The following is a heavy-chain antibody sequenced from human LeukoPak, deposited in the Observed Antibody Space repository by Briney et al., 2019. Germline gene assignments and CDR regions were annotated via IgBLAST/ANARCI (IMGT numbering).Heavy chain of an antibody. V-gene: IGHV4-4*07. CDR1: GGSISSYY. CDR3: ARDAVGGAPDYFDY. Sequence: PSETLSLTCTVSGGSISSYYWSWIRQPAGKGLEWIGRIYTSGSTNYNPSLTSRVTISVDTSKNQFSLKLSSVTAADTAVYYCARDAVGGAPDYFDYWGQGTLVTVSS. J-gene: IGHJ4*02. D-gene: IGHD3-16*01. CDR2: IYTSGST.